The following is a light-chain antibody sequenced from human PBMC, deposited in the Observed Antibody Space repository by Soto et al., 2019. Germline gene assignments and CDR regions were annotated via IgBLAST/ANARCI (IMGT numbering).Light chain of an antibody. CDR1: SSDVGGYNY. CDR2: EVS. CDR3: SSYTSSSTLV. Sequence: QSALTQPASVSGSPGQSITISCTGTSSDVGGYNYVSWYQQHPGKAPKLMIYEVSNRPSGVSNRFSGSKSGNTASLTISGIQAEDEADYYCSSYTSSSTLVLGGGTQLTVL. J-gene: IGLJ2*01. V-gene: IGLV2-14*01.